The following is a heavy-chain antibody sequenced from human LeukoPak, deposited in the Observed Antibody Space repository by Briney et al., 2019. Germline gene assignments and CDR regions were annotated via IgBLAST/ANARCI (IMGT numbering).Heavy chain of an antibody. CDR2: ISYDGSDK. D-gene: IGHD1-7*01. CDR1: GFTFSSYA. V-gene: IGHV3-30*04. CDR3: ARHRGDWNFLDDAFDI. Sequence: GGSLRLSCAASGFTFSSYAMHWVRQAPGKGLEWVAVISYDGSDKYYADSVKGRFIISRDNDKRSLSLQMNSLRAEDTALYYCARHRGDWNFLDDAFDIWGQGTMVTVSS. J-gene: IGHJ3*02.